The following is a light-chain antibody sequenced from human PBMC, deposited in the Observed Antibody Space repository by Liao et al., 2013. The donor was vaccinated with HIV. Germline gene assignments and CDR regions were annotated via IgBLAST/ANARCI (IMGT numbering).Light chain of an antibody. CDR3: QAWDRSTAV. CDR1: KLGDKY. V-gene: IGLV3-1*01. CDR2: EDS. Sequence: SFGLTQPPSVSVSPGQTASITCSGDKLGDKYAFWYHLKPGQSPVVVIYEDSKRPSGIPERFSGSNSGNTATLTISGTQAIDEADYFCQAWDRSTAVFGGGTKLTVL. J-gene: IGLJ2*01.